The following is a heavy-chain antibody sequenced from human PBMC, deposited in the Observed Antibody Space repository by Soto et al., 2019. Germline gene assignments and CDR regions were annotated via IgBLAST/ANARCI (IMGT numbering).Heavy chain of an antibody. Sequence: GGFLRLSCAASGFTFSSYDVHWVRQATGKGLEWVSAIGTAGDTYYPGSVKGRFTISRENAKNSLYLQMNSLRAEDTAVYYCARVESHCTNGVRYPYYGMDVSGQATTVTVSS. V-gene: IGHV3-13*01. J-gene: IGHJ6*02. CDR2: IGTAGDT. CDR3: ARVESHCTNGVRYPYYGMDV. CDR1: GFTFSSYD. D-gene: IGHD2-8*01.